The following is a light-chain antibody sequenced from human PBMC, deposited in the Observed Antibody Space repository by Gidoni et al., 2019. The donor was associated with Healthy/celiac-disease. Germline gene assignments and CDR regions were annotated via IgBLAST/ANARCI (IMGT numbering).Light chain of an antibody. V-gene: IGKV2-28*01. CDR1: QSLLHSTGYNY. CDR2: LGS. J-gene: IGKJ2*01. CDR3: MQALQTPPYT. Sequence: DIVMTQSPLSLPVTPGEPASISCRSSQSLLHSTGYNYLAWYLQKPGQSPQLLIYLGSNRASGVPDRFSGSGSGTDFTLKISRVEAEDVGVYYCMQALQTPPYTFGQGTKLEIK.